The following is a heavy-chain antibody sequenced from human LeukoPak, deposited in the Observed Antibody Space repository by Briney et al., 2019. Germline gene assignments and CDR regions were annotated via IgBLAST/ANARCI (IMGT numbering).Heavy chain of an antibody. CDR2: INHSGST. CDR1: GGSFIGYY. J-gene: IGHJ4*02. Sequence: SETLSLTCAVYGGSFIGYYWSWIRQPPGKGLEWIGEINHSGSTNYNPSLKSRVTISVDTSKNQFSLKLSSVTAADTAVYYCARGAMKLWFGELFYFDYWGQGTLVTVSS. D-gene: IGHD3-10*01. V-gene: IGHV4-34*01. CDR3: ARGAMKLWFGELFYFDY.